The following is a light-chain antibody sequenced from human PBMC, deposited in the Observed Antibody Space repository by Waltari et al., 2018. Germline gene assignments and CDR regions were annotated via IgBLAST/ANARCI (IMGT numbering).Light chain of an antibody. CDR1: QSVSSY. CDR2: HTS. Sequence: EIVLTQSPATLSLSPGERATLSWRASQSVSSYLAWYQQKPGQAPRLLIYHTSNRATGIPARFSGSGSGTDFTLTISSLEPEDFAVYYCQQRTNWPITFGQGTRLEIK. CDR3: QQRTNWPIT. J-gene: IGKJ5*01. V-gene: IGKV3-11*01.